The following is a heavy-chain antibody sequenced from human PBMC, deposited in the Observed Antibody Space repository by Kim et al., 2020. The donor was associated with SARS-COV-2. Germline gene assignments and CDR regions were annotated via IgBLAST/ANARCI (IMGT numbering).Heavy chain of an antibody. CDR3: ARGGYSYGFEDYYYYYGMDV. V-gene: IGHV1-2*02. J-gene: IGHJ6*02. Sequence: ASVKVSCKASGYTFTGYYMHWVRQAPGQGLEWMGWINPNSGGTNYAQKFQGRVTMTRDTSISTAYMELSRLRSDDTAVYYCARGGYSYGFEDYYYYYGMDVWGQGTTVTVSS. CDR1: GYTFTGYY. CDR2: INPNSGGT. D-gene: IGHD5-18*01.